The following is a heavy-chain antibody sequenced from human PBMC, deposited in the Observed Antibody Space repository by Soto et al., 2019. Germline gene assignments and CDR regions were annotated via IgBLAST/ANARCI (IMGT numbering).Heavy chain of an antibody. D-gene: IGHD2-2*01. CDR3: ARGGIVVVPAAYLDY. CDR1: GFTFSSYG. V-gene: IGHV3-33*08. J-gene: IGHJ4*02. Sequence: GGSLRLSCAASGFTFSSYGMHWVRQAPGKGLEWVAVIWYDGSNKYYADSVKGRFTISRDNSKNTLDLQMNSLRAEDTAVYYCARGGIVVVPAAYLDYWGQGILVTVSS. CDR2: IWYDGSNK.